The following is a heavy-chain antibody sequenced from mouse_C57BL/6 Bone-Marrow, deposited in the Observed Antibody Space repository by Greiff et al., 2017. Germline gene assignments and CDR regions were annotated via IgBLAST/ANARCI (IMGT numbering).Heavy chain of an antibody. CDR2: IDPSDSYT. V-gene: IGHV1-69*01. Sequence: QVQLQQPGAELVMPGASVKLSCKASGYTFTSYWMHWVKQRPGQGLEWIGKIDPSDSYTNYNQKFKGKSTLTVDKSSSTAYMQLSSLSSEDSAVYYCARRRGYDGWYWYFDVWGTGTTVTVSS. CDR3: ARRRGYDGWYWYFDV. J-gene: IGHJ1*03. CDR1: GYTFTSYW. D-gene: IGHD2-2*01.